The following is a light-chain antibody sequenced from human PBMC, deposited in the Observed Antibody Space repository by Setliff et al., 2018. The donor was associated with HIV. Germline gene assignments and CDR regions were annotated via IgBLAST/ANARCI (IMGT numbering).Light chain of an antibody. Sequence: QSVLAQPPSVSGSPGQTVTISCTGTSSGVGGYNSVSWYQQSPGTAPNLMISDVTTRPSGVPDRVSGSKSGNTASLTIFRLGAEDEADYYFSSYKSANTWVFGTGTKVTVL. CDR2: DVT. CDR1: SSGVGGYNS. V-gene: IGLV2-18*02. CDR3: SSYKSANTWV. J-gene: IGLJ1*01.